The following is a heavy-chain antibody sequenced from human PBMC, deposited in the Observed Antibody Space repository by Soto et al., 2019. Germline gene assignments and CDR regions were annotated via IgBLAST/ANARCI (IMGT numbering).Heavy chain of an antibody. CDR2: IYPGDSDT. CDR1: GYSFTSYW. D-gene: IGHD2-15*01. CDR3: ARHEGVVVAATRDYYYYGMDV. Sequence: PGESLKISCKGSGYSFTSYWIGWVRQMPGKGLEWMGIIYPGDSDTRYSPSFQGQVTISADKSISTAYLQWSSLKASDTAMYYCARHEGVVVAATRDYYYYGMDVWGQGTTVTVSS. J-gene: IGHJ6*02. V-gene: IGHV5-51*01.